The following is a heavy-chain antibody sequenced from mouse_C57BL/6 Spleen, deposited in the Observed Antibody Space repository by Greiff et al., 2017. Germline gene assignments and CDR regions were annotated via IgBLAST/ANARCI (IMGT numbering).Heavy chain of an antibody. J-gene: IGHJ3*01. Sequence: DVMLVESGEGLVKPGGSLKLSCAASGFTFSSYAMSWVRQTPEKRLEWVAYISSGGDYIYYADTVKGRFTISRDNARNTLYLQMSSLKSEDTAMYYCTRDEDSSGYVAYWGQGTLVTVSA. CDR1: GFTFSSYA. V-gene: IGHV5-9-1*02. D-gene: IGHD3-2*02. CDR2: ISSGGDYI. CDR3: TRDEDSSGYVAY.